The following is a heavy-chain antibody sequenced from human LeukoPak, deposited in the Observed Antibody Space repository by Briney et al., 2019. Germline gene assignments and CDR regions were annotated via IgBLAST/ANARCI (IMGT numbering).Heavy chain of an antibody. CDR1: GYIFTDYY. Sequence: GASVMVSCKTSGYIFTDYYIHWMRQSPGQGLQWLGLMLPNSGDTNYALTFQGRVSVTRDTSISTAYMVLSSLTSDDTAVYYCARDSVTVTGLSFDSWGQGTLVTVSS. V-gene: IGHV1-2*02. CDR3: ARDSVTVTGLSFDS. D-gene: IGHD6-19*01. J-gene: IGHJ4*02. CDR2: MLPNSGDT.